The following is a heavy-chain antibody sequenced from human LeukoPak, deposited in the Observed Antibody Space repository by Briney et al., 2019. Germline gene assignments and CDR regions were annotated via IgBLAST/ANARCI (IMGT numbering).Heavy chain of an antibody. CDR1: GFTFSSYT. Sequence: PGESLRLSCTASGFTFSSYTMNWVRQAPGKGLEWVSSVTSSSSYTYYADSVKGRFNISRHNAKNSLYLQMNSLRAEDTAVYYFARDRRYNWFDPWGQGTLVTVSS. CDR3: ARDRRYNWFDP. CDR2: VTSSSSYT. V-gene: IGHV3-21*01. J-gene: IGHJ5*02.